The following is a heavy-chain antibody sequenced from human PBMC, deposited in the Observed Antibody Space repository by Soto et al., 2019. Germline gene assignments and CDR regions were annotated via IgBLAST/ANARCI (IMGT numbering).Heavy chain of an antibody. CDR2: ISYDGSRK. V-gene: IGHV3-30-3*01. CDR3: ARDKRDLRFLEWSYYFNY. Sequence: GGSLRLSCAASGFTFSSSAMHWVRQAPGKGLEWVTLISYDGSRKYYADSVKGRFTISRDNSKNTLYLQMNSLRAEDTAVYYCARDKRDLRFLEWSYYFNYWGQGTLVTVSS. CDR1: GFTFSSSA. D-gene: IGHD3-3*01. J-gene: IGHJ4*02.